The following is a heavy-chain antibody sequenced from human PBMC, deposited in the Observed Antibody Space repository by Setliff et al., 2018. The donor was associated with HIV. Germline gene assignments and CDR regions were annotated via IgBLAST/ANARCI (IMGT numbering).Heavy chain of an antibody. CDR1: GFTFSNYR. Sequence: GGSLRLSCAASGFTFSNYRMNWVRQAPGKGLEWVSFVHNTDTYYANSAKGRFTISRDNSKTMVFLRMNSLRPEDSAMYYCVRGETYAHWPKGDYWGQGTLVTVSS. D-gene: IGHD3-16*01. CDR3: VRGETYAHWPKGDY. V-gene: IGHV3-53*01. CDR2: VHNTDT. J-gene: IGHJ4*02.